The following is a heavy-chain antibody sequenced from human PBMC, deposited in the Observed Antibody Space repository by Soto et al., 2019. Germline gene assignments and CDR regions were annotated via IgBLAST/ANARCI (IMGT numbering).Heavy chain of an antibody. CDR2: INPSTLVT. J-gene: IGHJ4*02. Sequence: QVQLVQSGAEVKKPGASVKVSCKASGYTLTHYYMHWVRQAPGQGPEWVGVINPSTLVTSYAQKFRGRVTMTRDTSTSTVYMGLNSLISEDTAVYYCARNGQTYDYYFFDNWGQGTLVTVSS. CDR1: GYTLTHYY. D-gene: IGHD5-12*01. V-gene: IGHV1-46*01. CDR3: ARNGQTYDYYFFDN.